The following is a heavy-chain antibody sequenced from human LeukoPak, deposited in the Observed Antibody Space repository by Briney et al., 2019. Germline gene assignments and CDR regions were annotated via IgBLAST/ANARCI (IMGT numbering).Heavy chain of an antibody. CDR3: AQGLTIFGVVGDAFDI. D-gene: IGHD3-3*01. Sequence: GGSLRLSCAASGFTFSSYWRSWVRQAPGKGLEWVANIKQDGSEKYYVDSGKGRFTISRDNAKNSQYLQMDSLRAEDTAVYYCAQGLTIFGVVGDAFDIWGQGTMVTVSS. V-gene: IGHV3-7*01. J-gene: IGHJ3*02. CDR1: GFTFSSYW. CDR2: IKQDGSEK.